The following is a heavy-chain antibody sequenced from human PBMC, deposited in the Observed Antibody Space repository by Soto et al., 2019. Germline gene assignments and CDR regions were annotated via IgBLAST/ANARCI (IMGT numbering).Heavy chain of an antibody. CDR1: GYTFTSYY. V-gene: IGHV1-46*01. D-gene: IGHD2-2*01. CDR2: INPSGGST. J-gene: IGHJ6*02. Sequence: ASVKVSCKASGYTFTSYYMHWVRQAPGQGLEWMGIINPSGGSTSYAQKCQGRVTMTRDTSTSTVYMELSSLRSEDTAVYYCARDRGFLGYFISTSCPVYCIDVWG. CDR3: ARDRGFLGYFISTSCPVYCIDV.